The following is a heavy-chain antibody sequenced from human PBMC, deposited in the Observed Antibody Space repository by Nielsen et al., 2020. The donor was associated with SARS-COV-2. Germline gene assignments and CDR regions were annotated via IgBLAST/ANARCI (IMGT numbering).Heavy chain of an antibody. J-gene: IGHJ4*02. CDR3: AKRSGYGSGSILY. Sequence: GESLKISCAASGFPFSDYHMSWIRQAPGKGLEWISYISSSRTYRSYADSVRGRFTISRDNAKNSLYLQMNSLRAEDTAVYYCAKRSGYGSGSILYWGQGTLVTVSS. V-gene: IGHV3-11*03. D-gene: IGHD3-10*01. CDR1: GFPFSDYH. CDR2: ISSSRTYR.